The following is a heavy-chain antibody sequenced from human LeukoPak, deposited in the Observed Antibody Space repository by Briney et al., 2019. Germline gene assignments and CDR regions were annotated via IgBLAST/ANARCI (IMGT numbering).Heavy chain of an antibody. V-gene: IGHV3-30-3*01. J-gene: IGHJ4*02. CDR1: GFPFCRSA. Sequence: WAASGFPFCRSALHWARKAPGKGLERVAVISYDGSIKYYADSLKGRLTISRDNSKNTLYLQMNSLGAEDTAVCYCARDFSYCGGDCYGGGYYWGQGTLVTVAS. CDR3: ARDFSYCGGDCYGGGYY. D-gene: IGHD2-21*02. CDR2: ISYDGSIK.